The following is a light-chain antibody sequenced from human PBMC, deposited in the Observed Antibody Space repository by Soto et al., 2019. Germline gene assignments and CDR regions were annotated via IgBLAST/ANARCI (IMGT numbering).Light chain of an antibody. CDR3: QQYGDSPLT. Sequence: EIVLTQSPGTLSLSPGERATLSCRASQSVSSATYLAWYQQKPGQAPRLLIYGASSRAAGIPDRFSGSGSGTDFTLTISRLEPEDFAVYYCQQYGDSPLTFGGGTKVEI. CDR1: QSVSSATY. J-gene: IGKJ4*01. V-gene: IGKV3-20*01. CDR2: GAS.